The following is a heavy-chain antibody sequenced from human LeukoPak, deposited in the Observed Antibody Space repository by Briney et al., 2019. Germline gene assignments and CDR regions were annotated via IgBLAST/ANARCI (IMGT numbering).Heavy chain of an antibody. Sequence: ASVKVSCKASGYTFTSYYMHWVRQPPGQGLEWMGIINPSGGSTSYAQKFQGRVTMTRDASTSTVYMELSSLRSEDTAVYYCARGQWIAAAGIRLDYWGQGTLVTVSS. CDR1: GYTFTSYY. CDR2: INPSGGST. J-gene: IGHJ4*02. V-gene: IGHV1-46*01. D-gene: IGHD6-13*01. CDR3: ARGQWIAAAGIRLDY.